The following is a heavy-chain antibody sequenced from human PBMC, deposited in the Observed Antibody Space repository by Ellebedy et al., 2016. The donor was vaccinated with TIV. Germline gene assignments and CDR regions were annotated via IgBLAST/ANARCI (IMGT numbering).Heavy chain of an antibody. CDR2: IFTSDIT. J-gene: IGHJ4*02. Sequence: GESLKISCAASGFTFSSYAMSWVRQAPGKGLDWVSVIFTSDITSYADSVRGRFTISRDTYKNTVSLQMNSLRVEDTAIYYCAVVDFCWGQGTLVTVSS. D-gene: IGHD2-15*01. CDR1: GFTFSSYA. V-gene: IGHV3-23*05. CDR3: AVVDFC.